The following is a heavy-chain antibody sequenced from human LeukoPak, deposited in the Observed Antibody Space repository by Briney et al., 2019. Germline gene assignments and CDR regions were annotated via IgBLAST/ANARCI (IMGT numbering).Heavy chain of an antibody. CDR1: GFTFSSYS. D-gene: IGHD2-2*02. Sequence: GGSLRLSCAASGFTFSSYSMNWVRQAPGKGLEWVSSISSSSSYIYYADSVKGRFTISRDNAKNSLYLQMNSLRAEDTAVYYCARGYCSSTSCYRMYYFDYWGQGTLVTVSS. V-gene: IGHV3-21*01. J-gene: IGHJ4*02. CDR3: ARGYCSSTSCYRMYYFDY. CDR2: ISSSSSYI.